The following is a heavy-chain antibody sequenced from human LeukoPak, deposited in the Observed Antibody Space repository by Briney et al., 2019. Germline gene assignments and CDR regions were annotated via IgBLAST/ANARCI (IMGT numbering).Heavy chain of an antibody. CDR1: GGTFRGYA. Sequence: GASVKVSCKASGGTFRGYAISWGRQAPGQGLEWMGRIIPILGIANSAEKFEGRGTITADKSTSTAYMELSRLRSEDTAVYYCARDALLWFGELFDPWGQGTLVTVSS. J-gene: IGHJ5*02. CDR2: IIPILGIA. CDR3: ARDALLWFGELFDP. D-gene: IGHD3-10*01. V-gene: IGHV1-69*04.